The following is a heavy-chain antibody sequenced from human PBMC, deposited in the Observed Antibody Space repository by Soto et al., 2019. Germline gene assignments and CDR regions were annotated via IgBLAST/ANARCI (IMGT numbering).Heavy chain of an antibody. J-gene: IGHJ3*02. CDR1: GGSISSSSYY. CDR2: IYYSGST. D-gene: IGHD4-17*01. V-gene: IGHV4-39*01. CDR3: ARHWMTTDAFDI. Sequence: SETLSLTCTVSGGSISSSSYYWGWILHPPGKGLEWIGSIYYSGSTYYNPSLKSRVTISVDTSKNQFSLKLSSVTAADTAVYYCARHWMTTDAFDIWGQGTMVTVSS.